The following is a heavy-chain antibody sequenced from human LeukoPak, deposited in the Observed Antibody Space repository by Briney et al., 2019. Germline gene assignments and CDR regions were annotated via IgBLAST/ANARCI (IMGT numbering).Heavy chain of an antibody. V-gene: IGHV3-74*01. J-gene: IGHJ4*02. CDR2: INSEGSST. CDR3: ATGSGLWSPDY. CDR1: GFTVSSNY. Sequence: GGSLRLSCAASGFTVSSNYMSWVRQAPGKGLVWVARINSEGSSTSYADSVKGRFTISRDNAKNRLYVQMNSLRVEDTAVYYCATGSGLWSPDYWGQGTLVTVSS. D-gene: IGHD5-18*01.